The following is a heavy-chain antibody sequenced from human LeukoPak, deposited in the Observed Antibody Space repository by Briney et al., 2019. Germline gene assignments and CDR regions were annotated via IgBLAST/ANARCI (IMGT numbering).Heavy chain of an antibody. J-gene: IGHJ4*02. CDR1: GLTVSSNY. D-gene: IGHD2/OR15-2a*01. V-gene: IGHV3-53*01. CDR2: IYSGGST. Sequence: GGSLRLSCAASGLTVSSNYMSWVRQAPGKGLEWVSVIYSGGSTFYADSVRGRFTISRDNPKNTLYLQMNSLRPEDTAVYYCGREKYGGGDVDYWGQGTLVTVSS. CDR3: GREKYGGGDVDY.